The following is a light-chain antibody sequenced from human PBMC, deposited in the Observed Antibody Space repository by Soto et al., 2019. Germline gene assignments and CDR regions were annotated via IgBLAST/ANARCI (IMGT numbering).Light chain of an antibody. CDR1: QSASSSF. Sequence: EIVLTQSPGTLSLSPGDTATLSCRASQSASSSFLAWYQQKPGQAPRLLIYGASSRATGIPDRFSGSGSGTDFTLTISRLEPEDFAVYYCQQYGSSPWTFGQGTKVDIK. CDR2: GAS. V-gene: IGKV3-20*01. CDR3: QQYGSSPWT. J-gene: IGKJ1*01.